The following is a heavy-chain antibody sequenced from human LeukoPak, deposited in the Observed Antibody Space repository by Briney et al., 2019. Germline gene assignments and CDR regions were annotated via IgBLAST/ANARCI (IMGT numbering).Heavy chain of an antibody. V-gene: IGHV3-30*04. CDR1: GFTFSSYA. J-gene: IGHJ6*02. D-gene: IGHD6-13*01. Sequence: GGSLRLSCAASGFTFSSYAIHWVRQAPGKGLEWVAVISYDGSNKYYADSVKGRFTISRDNSKNTLYLQMNSLRAEDTAVYYCARTSPGVPAAGSYYYGMDVWGQGTTVTVSS. CDR2: ISYDGSNK. CDR3: ARTSPGVPAAGSYYYGMDV.